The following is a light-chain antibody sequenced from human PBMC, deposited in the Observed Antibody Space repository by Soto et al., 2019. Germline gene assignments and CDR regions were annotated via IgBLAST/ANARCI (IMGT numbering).Light chain of an antibody. CDR2: DVS. CDR3: SSRSTSSTRV. Sequence: QSVLTQPASVSGSPGQSITISCTGTSSDIGGYNSVSWYQQHPGKAPKPMIYDVSNRPSGVSNRFSGSKSGNTASLTISGLRAEDEAEYYCSSRSTSSTRVFGTGTKVTVL. V-gene: IGLV2-14*01. J-gene: IGLJ1*01. CDR1: SSDIGGYNS.